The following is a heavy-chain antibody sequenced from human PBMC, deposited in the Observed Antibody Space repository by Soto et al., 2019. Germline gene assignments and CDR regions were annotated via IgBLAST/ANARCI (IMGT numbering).Heavy chain of an antibody. D-gene: IGHD3-16*02. V-gene: IGHV1-18*01. CDR3: ARDYDYIWGSYRQTPFDY. J-gene: IGHJ4*02. Sequence: QVQLVQSGAEVKKPGASVKVSCKASGYTFTSYGISWVRQAPGQGLEWMGWISAYNGNTNYAQKLQGRVTMTTDTSTSTAYMELRSLRSDYTAVYYCARDYDYIWGSYRQTPFDYWGQGTLVTVSS. CDR1: GYTFTSYG. CDR2: ISAYNGNT.